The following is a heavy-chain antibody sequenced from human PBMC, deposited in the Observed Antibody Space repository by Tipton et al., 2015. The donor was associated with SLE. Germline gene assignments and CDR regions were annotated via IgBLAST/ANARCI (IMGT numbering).Heavy chain of an antibody. J-gene: IGHJ5*02. CDR3: TKETFDFWFAP. CDR1: GFTFTDYG. V-gene: IGHV3-23*03. CDR2: INSGGST. Sequence: SLRLSCAASGFTFTDYGMSWVRQAPGKGLEWVSLINSGGSTYHADSVKGRFTISRDASKNTLYLQMNSLRPEDTAIYYCTKETFDFWFAPWGQGTLVTVS. D-gene: IGHD3-3*01.